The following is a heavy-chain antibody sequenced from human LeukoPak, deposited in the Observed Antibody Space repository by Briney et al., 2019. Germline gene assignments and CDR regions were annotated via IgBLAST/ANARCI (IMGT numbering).Heavy chain of an antibody. Sequence: LTGRSLRLSCVASGFTFSSYAMSWVRQAPGKGLEWVSDISGSGDNTYFADSVKARSTISRDNSKNTIYLQMNSLRAEDTAVYYCAKGSGSYLYFHHWGQGTLVTVSS. D-gene: IGHD1-26*01. CDR3: AKGSGSYLYFHH. CDR1: GFTFSSYA. J-gene: IGHJ1*01. CDR2: ISGSGDNT. V-gene: IGHV3-23*01.